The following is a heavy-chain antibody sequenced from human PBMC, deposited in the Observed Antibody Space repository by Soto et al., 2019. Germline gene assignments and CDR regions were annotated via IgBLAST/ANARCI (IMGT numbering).Heavy chain of an antibody. Sequence: SLRLSCAASGFTFSSYGMHWVRQAPGKGLEWVAVISYDGSNTYYADSVKGRFTISRDNSKNMLYLQMNSLRAEDTAVYYCAKDAQQLVSNFDYWGQGTLVTVSS. D-gene: IGHD6-13*01. CDR1: GFTFSSYG. V-gene: IGHV3-30*18. J-gene: IGHJ4*02. CDR2: ISYDGSNT. CDR3: AKDAQQLVSNFDY.